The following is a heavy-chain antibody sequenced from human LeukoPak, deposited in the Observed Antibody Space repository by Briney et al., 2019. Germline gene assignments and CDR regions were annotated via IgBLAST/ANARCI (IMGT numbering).Heavy chain of an antibody. D-gene: IGHD3-10*01. V-gene: IGHV1-69*13. CDR3: ARVSMVRGVIIPYFDY. CDR1: GYSFTPYS. CDR2: IIPIFGTA. Sequence: SVKVSCKASGYSFTPYSINWVRQAPGQGLEWMGGIIPIFGTANYAQKFQGRVTITADESTSTAYVELSSLRSEDTAVYYCARVSMVRGVIIPYFDYWGQGTLVTVSS. J-gene: IGHJ4*02.